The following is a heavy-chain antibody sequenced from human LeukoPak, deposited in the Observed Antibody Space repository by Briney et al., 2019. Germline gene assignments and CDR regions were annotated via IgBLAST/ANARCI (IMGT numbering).Heavy chain of an antibody. CDR3: ARRRRTVTTKTYYYYYMDV. J-gene: IGHJ6*03. D-gene: IGHD4-11*01. V-gene: IGHV3-74*01. CDR1: GLRFSDLW. Sequence: PGGSLRLSCTASGLRFSDLWMHWVRQAPGKGLVWVSRIRGDWHDTTYADSVKGRFTISRDNAQNTLYLQMNSLRAEDTALYYCARRRRTVTTKTYYYYYMDVWGKGTTVTVSS. CDR2: IRGDWHDT.